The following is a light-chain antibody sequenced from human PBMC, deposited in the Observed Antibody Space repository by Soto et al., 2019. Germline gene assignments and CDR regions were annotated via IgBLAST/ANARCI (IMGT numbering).Light chain of an antibody. V-gene: IGKV1-9*01. Sequence: DIQLTQSPSFLSASVGDRVTMTCRASLGISGYLAWYQQKPGRVPRLLIFDASNRATGIPARFSGSGSGTDFTLTISSLESEDFAVYYCQQRSKWLFTFGPGTKVDIK. J-gene: IGKJ3*01. CDR3: QQRSKWLFT. CDR2: DAS. CDR1: LGISGY.